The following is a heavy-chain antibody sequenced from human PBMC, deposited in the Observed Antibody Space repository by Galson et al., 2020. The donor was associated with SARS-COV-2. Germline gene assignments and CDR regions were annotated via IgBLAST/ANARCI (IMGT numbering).Heavy chain of an antibody. D-gene: IGHD2-2*01. Sequence: SQSLSLTCAVSGGSITTSNHYWGWIRQSPGKGLEWIGSIYYSGSTYYNPSLKSQVTISVDTSKNQFSLTLNSVAAADTAVYYCVGQRGYCSFTTCHYSFGLDVWGHGTTVTVSS. V-gene: IGHV4-39*07. CDR1: GGSITTSNHY. CDR2: IYYSGST. CDR3: VGQRGYCSFTTCHYSFGLDV. J-gene: IGHJ6*02.